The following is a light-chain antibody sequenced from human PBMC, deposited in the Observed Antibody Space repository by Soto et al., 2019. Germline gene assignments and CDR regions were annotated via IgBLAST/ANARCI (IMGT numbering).Light chain of an antibody. CDR1: SXNIGGNS. CDR2: DDN. V-gene: IGLV1-51*01. Sequence: QSVLTQPPSVSAAPGQKVTISCSGSSXNIGGNSVSWYQQLPGTAHKLLIYDDNKRPSGIPDRLSGSKSGTSATLGITGFQTGDEADYYCGSWDSSLSAYVFGTGTKVTVL. CDR3: GSWDSSLSAYV. J-gene: IGLJ1*01.